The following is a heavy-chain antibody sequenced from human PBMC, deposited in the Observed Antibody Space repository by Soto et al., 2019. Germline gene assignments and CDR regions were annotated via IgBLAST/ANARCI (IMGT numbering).Heavy chain of an antibody. CDR2: IYYAGTT. D-gene: IGHD3-22*01. V-gene: IGHV4-59*08. CDR1: GGSLIGYY. CDR3: TRLGGFYQALDS. Sequence: SETLSLTCSISGGSLIGYYWTWTRQPTGKGLEWIGYIYYAGTTTYNPSLKNRVTISLDTPKNHFSLKMDSVTAADTAVYYCTRLGGFYQALDSWGQGVLVTVSS. J-gene: IGHJ4*02.